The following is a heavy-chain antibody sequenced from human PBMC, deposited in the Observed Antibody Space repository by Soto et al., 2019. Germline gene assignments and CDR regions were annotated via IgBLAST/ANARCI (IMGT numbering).Heavy chain of an antibody. J-gene: IGHJ6*02. V-gene: IGHV3-23*01. D-gene: IGHD2-2*01. CDR1: GFTFSSYA. CDR2: ISGSGGST. CDR3: ASHSSLRGYCISTSCYGYYYGMDV. Sequence: EVQLLESGGGLVQPGGSLRLSCAASGFTFSSYAMRWVRQAPVKGLEWVSAISGSGGSTYYADSVKGRFTISRDNSKNTLYLQMNSLRAEDTAVYYCASHSSLRGYCISTSCYGYYYGMDVWGQGTTVTVSS.